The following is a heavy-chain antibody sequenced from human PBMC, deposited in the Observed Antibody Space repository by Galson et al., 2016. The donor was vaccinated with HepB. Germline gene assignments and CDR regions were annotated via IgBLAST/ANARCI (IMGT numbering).Heavy chain of an antibody. CDR1: GFTFKKYG. CDR3: ARDGPNYNYDF. J-gene: IGHJ4*02. D-gene: IGHD5-24*01. CDR2: IESYSKII. V-gene: IGHV3-48*04. Sequence: LRLSCAASGFTFKKYGFNWVRLTPGKGLEWLSYIESYSKIIRYTESVGGRFTVSRDNAKNSVYLQLSGLRVEDPAIYYCARDGPNYNYDFWGQGTLVTVSS.